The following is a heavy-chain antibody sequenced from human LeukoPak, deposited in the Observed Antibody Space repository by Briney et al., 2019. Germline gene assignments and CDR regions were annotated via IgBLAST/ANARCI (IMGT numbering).Heavy chain of an antibody. CDR3: ARVQSMVRAFDI. D-gene: IGHD3-10*01. Sequence: SETLSLTCTVSGGSISSYYWSWIRQPPGKGLEWIGYIYHSGSTYYNPSLKSRVTISVDRSKNQFSLKLSSVTAADTAVYYCARVQSMVRAFDIWGQGTMVTVSS. V-gene: IGHV4-59*12. CDR1: GGSISSYY. CDR2: IYHSGST. J-gene: IGHJ3*02.